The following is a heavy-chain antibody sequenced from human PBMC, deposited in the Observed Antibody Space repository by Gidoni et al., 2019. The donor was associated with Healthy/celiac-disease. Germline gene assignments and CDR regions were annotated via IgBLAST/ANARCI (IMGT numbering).Heavy chain of an antibody. D-gene: IGHD3-3*01. V-gene: IGHV3-33*01. CDR2: IWYDGSNK. CDR1: GFTFSSYG. Sequence: QVQLVESGGGVVQPGRSLRLSCAASGFTFSSYGMHWVRQAPGKGLEWVAVIWYDGSNKYYADSVKGRFTISRDNSKNTLYLQMNSLRAEDTAVYYCARDGLFGVVIISSPYYYGMDVWGQGTTVTVSS. J-gene: IGHJ6*02. CDR3: ARDGLFGVVIISSPYYYGMDV.